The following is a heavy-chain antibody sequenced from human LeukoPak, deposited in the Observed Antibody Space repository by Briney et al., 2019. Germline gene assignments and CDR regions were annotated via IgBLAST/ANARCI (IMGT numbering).Heavy chain of an antibody. J-gene: IGHJ3*02. CDR3: AKQCGGSDWFDAFDI. V-gene: IGHV3-30*18. Sequence: GGSLRLSCAASVFTFSYYGLHWVRQGPGKGLEWVAVISYDGSNKYYADSVKGRFTISRDNSKNTLYLQMNSLRAEDTAVYYCAKQCGGSDWFDAFDIWGQGTMVTVSS. CDR1: VFTFSYYG. D-gene: IGHD6-19*01. CDR2: ISYDGSNK.